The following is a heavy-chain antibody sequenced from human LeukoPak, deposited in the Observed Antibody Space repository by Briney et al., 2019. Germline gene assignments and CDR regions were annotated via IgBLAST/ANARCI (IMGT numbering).Heavy chain of an antibody. J-gene: IGHJ3*02. V-gene: IGHV4-39*01. D-gene: IGHD2-2*02. CDR2: VYYSGST. CDR1: GGSIRSSYYY. Sequence: SETLSLTCTVSGGSIRSSYYYWGWIRQPPGKGLEWIGSVYYSGSTYYNPSLKSRLTISVDTSKNQFPLKLSSVTAADTAVYYCARRPYCSSTSCYIGGAFDIWGQGTMVTVSS. CDR3: ARRPYCSSTSCYIGGAFDI.